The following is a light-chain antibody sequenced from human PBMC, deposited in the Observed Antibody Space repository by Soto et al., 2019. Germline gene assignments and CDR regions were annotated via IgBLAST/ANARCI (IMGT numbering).Light chain of an antibody. CDR3: QQYNSYLWT. Sequence: DIQMTQSPSALSSSVGDRVTSTCRASQTFGRWLAWFQQKPGKAPKLLIYEASNLESGVPSRFSGSGSGTEFTLTISSLQPDDFATYYCQQYNSYLWTFGQGTKVDIK. CDR1: QTFGRW. J-gene: IGKJ1*01. CDR2: EAS. V-gene: IGKV1-5*03.